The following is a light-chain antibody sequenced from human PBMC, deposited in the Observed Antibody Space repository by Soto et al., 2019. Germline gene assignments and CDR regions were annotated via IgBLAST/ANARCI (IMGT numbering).Light chain of an antibody. CDR3: QQYSSSPPT. Sequence: EIVLTQSPGTLSLSPGDRATLSCRASQSLSSRYLAWYRQKPDQAPRLLIYGASNRATGIPDRFSGSGSGTDFTLTISRLEPDDFAVYYCQQYSSSPPTFGGGTKVEIK. V-gene: IGKV3-20*01. J-gene: IGKJ4*01. CDR2: GAS. CDR1: QSLSSRY.